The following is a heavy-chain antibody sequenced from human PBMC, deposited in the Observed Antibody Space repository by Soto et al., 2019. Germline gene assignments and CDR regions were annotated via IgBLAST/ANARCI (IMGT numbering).Heavy chain of an antibody. CDR2: ISGSGDST. CDR3: AKDGGYNHNYYFDF. J-gene: IGHJ4*02. Sequence: GGSLRLSCAASGFRFSNYGMSWVRQAPGKGLEWVSGISGSGDSTYYADSVKGRFTISRDNSKNTLYLQMNTLGAEDTAIFYCAKDGGYNHNYYFDFWGQGTLVTVSS. V-gene: IGHV3-23*01. D-gene: IGHD2-15*01. CDR1: GFRFSNYG.